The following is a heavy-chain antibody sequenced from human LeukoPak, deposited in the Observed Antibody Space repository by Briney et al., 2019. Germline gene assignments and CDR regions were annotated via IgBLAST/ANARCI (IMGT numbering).Heavy chain of an antibody. CDR2: TRNKANAYST. J-gene: IGHJ4*02. CDR3: AKDRPNYYDSSGHYYRRNGDY. D-gene: IGHD3-22*01. CDR1: GFTFSDHY. V-gene: IGHV3-72*01. Sequence: GGSLRLSCAASGFTFSDHYMDWVRQAPGKGLEWVGRTRNKANAYSTEYAASVKGRFTISRDGSENSLYLQMNSLTTEDTAVYYCAKDRPNYYDSSGHYYRRNGDYWGQGTLVTVSS.